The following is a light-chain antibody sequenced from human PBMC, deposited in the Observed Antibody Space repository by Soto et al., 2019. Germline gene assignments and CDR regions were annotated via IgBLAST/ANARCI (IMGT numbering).Light chain of an antibody. CDR2: KAS. Sequence: DIQMTQSPSTLSASVGDRVTITCRASQSISSWLAWYQQKPGKAPKLLIYKASSLESGVPSRFSGSGSGIEFTLTISSLQPDDFATYYCQQYNSYSSWTFGQGTKVEIK. CDR1: QSISSW. V-gene: IGKV1-5*03. J-gene: IGKJ1*01. CDR3: QQYNSYSSWT.